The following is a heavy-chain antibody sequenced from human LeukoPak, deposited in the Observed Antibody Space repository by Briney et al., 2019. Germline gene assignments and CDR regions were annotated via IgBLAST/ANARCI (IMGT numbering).Heavy chain of an antibody. Sequence: GGSLRLSCAASGFTFSTYEMTWVRQSPGKGLEWVSYISSSGSTIYYADSVKGRFTISRDNAKNSLYLQMNSLRAEDTALYYCAKARLWLDYFDYWGQGTLVTVSS. CDR2: ISSSGSTI. CDR3: AKARLWLDYFDY. J-gene: IGHJ4*02. D-gene: IGHD3-10*01. V-gene: IGHV3-48*03. CDR1: GFTFSTYE.